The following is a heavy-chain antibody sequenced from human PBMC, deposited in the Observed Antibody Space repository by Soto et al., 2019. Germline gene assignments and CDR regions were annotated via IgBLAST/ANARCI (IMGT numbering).Heavy chain of an antibody. V-gene: IGHV3-74*01. J-gene: IGHJ6*02. Sequence: GGSLRLSCADSGFPFSDYWMHWVRQAPGKGRAGVSRTKGDWSSTRQAGSMEGRITISRDKAKSKLYLQMNILRAEDTAVYCCGRGGKYIYAMDVWGQGTPVNVSS. D-gene: IGHD3-16*01. CDR1: GFPFSDYW. CDR2: TKGDWSST. CDR3: GRGGKYIYAMDV.